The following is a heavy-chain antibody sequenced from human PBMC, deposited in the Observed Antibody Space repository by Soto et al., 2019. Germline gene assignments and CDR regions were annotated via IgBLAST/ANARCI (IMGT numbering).Heavy chain of an antibody. CDR1: DGSISSYY. V-gene: IGHV4-59*12. J-gene: IGHJ2*01. D-gene: IGHD1-20*01. CDR3: ARRITGDPHFDL. Sequence: QLQLQESGPGLVKPSETLSLTCTVSDGSISSYYWSWIRQPPGKGLEWIGYVYSNGDTSFNPSLNRRVTISVDTSRTRFSLSLNSVTAADTAVYYCARRITGDPHFDLWGRGTLVTVSS. CDR2: VYSNGDT.